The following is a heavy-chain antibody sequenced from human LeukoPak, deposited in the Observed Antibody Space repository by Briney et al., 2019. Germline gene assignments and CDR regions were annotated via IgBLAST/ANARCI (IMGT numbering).Heavy chain of an antibody. CDR2: ISYDGSNK. Sequence: GRSLRLSCAASGFTFSSYAMHWVRQAPGKRLEWVAVISYDGSNKYYADSVKGRFTISRDNSKNTLYLQMNSLRAEDTAVYYCASLNIAVAGTFDYWGQGTLVTVSS. J-gene: IGHJ4*02. V-gene: IGHV3-30-3*01. CDR1: GFTFSSYA. D-gene: IGHD6-19*01. CDR3: ASLNIAVAGTFDY.